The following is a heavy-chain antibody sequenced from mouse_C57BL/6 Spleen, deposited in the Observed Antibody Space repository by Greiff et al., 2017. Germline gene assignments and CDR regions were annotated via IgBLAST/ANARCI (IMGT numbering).Heavy chain of an antibody. CDR3: ARGSITTGFDY. CDR1: GYAFSSYW. V-gene: IGHV1-80*01. D-gene: IGHD1-1*01. Sequence: VQLQQSGAELVKPGASVKISCKASGYAFSSYWMNWVKQRPGKGLEWIGQIYPGDGDTNYNGKFKGKATLTAEKSSSTAYMQLSSLTSEDSAVYFCARGSITTGFDYWGQGTTLTVSA. CDR2: IYPGDGDT. J-gene: IGHJ2*01.